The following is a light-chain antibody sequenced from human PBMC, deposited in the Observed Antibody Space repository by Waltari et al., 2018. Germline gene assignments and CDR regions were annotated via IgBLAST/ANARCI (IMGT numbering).Light chain of an antibody. CDR3: MQRIQMPLT. V-gene: IGKV2D-29*01. CDR2: EVS. Sequence: DIVMTQTPVSLSVPPGQPASISCKSRQSLLHTDGKRYLYWYLQKPGQPPQLLIHEVSKRFSGVPDRFSGSGSGTDFTLKSSRVEAEDVGVYYCMQRIQMPLTFGGGTKVEIK. CDR1: QSLLHTDGKRY. J-gene: IGKJ4*01.